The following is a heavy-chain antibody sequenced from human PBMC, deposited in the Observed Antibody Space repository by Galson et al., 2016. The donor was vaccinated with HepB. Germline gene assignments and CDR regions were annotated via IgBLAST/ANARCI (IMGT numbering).Heavy chain of an antibody. Sequence: KGLEWIGGIYYSGRTYYNPSLKSRVSMSVDTSRNQFSLRLNSVTAADTAVYFCARPMSSDYYTLFAYWGQGILVTVSS. CDR3: ARPMSSDYYTLFAY. J-gene: IGHJ4*02. D-gene: IGHD3-22*01. V-gene: IGHV4-39*01. CDR2: IYYSGRT.